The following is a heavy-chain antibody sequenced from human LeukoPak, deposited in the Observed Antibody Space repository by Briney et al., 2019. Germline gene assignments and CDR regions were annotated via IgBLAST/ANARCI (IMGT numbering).Heavy chain of an antibody. CDR3: ARRSGY. Sequence: GGSLRLSCAASGFTFSSYGMHWVRQAPGKGLEWVAVIWYDGSNKYYADSVKGRFTISGDNAKNSLYLQMNSLRAEDTAIYYCARRSGYWGQGTLVTVSS. J-gene: IGHJ4*02. CDR1: GFTFSSYG. CDR2: IWYDGSNK. V-gene: IGHV3-33*01.